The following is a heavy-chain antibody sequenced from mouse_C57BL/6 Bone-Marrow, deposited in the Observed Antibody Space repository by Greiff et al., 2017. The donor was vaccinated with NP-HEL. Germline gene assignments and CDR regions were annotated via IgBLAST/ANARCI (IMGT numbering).Heavy chain of an antibody. CDR3: ARGRYYGSSFYWYFDV. Sequence: QVQLQQSGAELARPGASVKLSCKASGYTFTSYGLSWVKQRTGQGLEWIGEIYPRSGNTYYNEKFKGKATLTADKSSSTAYMELRSLTSEDSAVYFCARGRYYGSSFYWYFDVWGTGTTVTVSS. CDR1: GYTFTSYG. V-gene: IGHV1-81*01. D-gene: IGHD1-1*01. CDR2: IYPRSGNT. J-gene: IGHJ1*03.